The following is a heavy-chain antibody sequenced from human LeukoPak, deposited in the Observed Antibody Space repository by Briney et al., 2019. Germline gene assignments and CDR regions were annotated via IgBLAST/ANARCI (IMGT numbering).Heavy chain of an antibody. CDR3: AKIPYDSSGYYYFDY. CDR2: ISGSGYST. D-gene: IGHD3-22*01. V-gene: IGHV3-23*01. CDR1: GFTFSTCA. J-gene: IGHJ4*02. Sequence: GGSLRLSCAASGFTFSTCAMSWVRQAPGKGLEWVSAISGSGYSTYYADSVKGRVTISRDNSKNTLYLQMNSLRAEDTAVYYCAKIPYDSSGYYYFDYWGQGTLVTVSS.